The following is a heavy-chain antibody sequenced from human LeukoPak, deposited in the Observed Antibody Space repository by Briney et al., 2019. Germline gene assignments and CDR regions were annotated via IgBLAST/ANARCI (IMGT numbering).Heavy chain of an antibody. CDR2: INQDGSEK. J-gene: IGHJ4*02. CDR1: GFTFTSYW. CDR3: ARHRQYNFDS. Sequence: PPGGSLRLSCAASGFTFTSYWMTWVRQAPEKGLEWVANINQDGSEKWFVDSVRGRFTISRDNAKSSVYLQMNSLRAEDTALYYCARHRQYNFDSWGQGNLVTVSS. V-gene: IGHV3-7*03. D-gene: IGHD5-24*01.